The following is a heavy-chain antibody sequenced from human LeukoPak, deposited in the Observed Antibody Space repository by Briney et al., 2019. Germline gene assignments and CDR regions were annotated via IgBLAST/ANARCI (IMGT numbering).Heavy chain of an antibody. CDR1: GGFINSYY. CDR3: ARWATGSRYFDY. Sequence: PSETLSLTCTVSGGFINSYYWSWIRQPPGKGLEWIGYIHYSGSTNYNPSLKSRITISVDTSKNQFSLRLNSVTAADTAVYYCARWATGSRYFDYRGQGTLVTVSS. J-gene: IGHJ4*02. CDR2: IHYSGST. V-gene: IGHV4-59*08. D-gene: IGHD1-1*01.